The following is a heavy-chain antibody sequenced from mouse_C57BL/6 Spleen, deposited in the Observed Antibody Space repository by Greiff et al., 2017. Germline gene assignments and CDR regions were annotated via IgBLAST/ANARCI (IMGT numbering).Heavy chain of an antibody. Sequence: QVQLQQSGAELARPGASVKLSCKASGYTFTSYGISWVKQRTGQGLEWIGEIYPRSGNTYYNEKFKGKATLTADKSSSTAYMELRSLTSEDSAVYFCARSGDGYPRFAYWGQGTLVTVSA. CDR1: GYTFTSYG. CDR3: ARSGDGYPRFAY. J-gene: IGHJ3*01. CDR2: IYPRSGNT. D-gene: IGHD2-3*01. V-gene: IGHV1-81*01.